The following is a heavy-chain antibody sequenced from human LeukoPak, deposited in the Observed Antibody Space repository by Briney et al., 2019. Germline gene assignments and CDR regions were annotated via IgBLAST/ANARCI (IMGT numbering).Heavy chain of an antibody. V-gene: IGHV3-74*01. CDR1: GFSFSVYW. CDR2: IKTDGSIT. J-gene: IGHJ4*02. D-gene: IGHD5-24*01. Sequence: AGGSLRLSCAASGFSFSVYWMHWVRQAPGKGPVWVSRIKTDGSITDYADSVKGRFTISRDNAKNSLYLQMNSLRAEDTALYYCAKDQVEEMAIGLDYWGQGTLVTVSS. CDR3: AKDQVEEMAIGLDY.